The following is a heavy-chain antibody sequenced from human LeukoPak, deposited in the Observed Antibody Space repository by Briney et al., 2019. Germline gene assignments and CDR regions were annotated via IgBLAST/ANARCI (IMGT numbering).Heavy chain of an antibody. CDR3: ARVPRLYCSSTSCYRGGDAFDI. Sequence: GASVKVSCKASGYTFTSYYMHWVRQAPGQGLEWMGIINPSGGSTSYAQKFQGRVTMTRDTSTSTVYMELSSLRSEDTAVYYCARVPRLYCSSTSCYRGGDAFDIWGQGTMVTVSS. CDR1: GYTFTSYY. V-gene: IGHV1-46*01. D-gene: IGHD2-2*02. CDR2: INPSGGST. J-gene: IGHJ3*02.